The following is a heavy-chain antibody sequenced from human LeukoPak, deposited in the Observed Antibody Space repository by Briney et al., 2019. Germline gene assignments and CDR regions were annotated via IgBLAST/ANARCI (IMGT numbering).Heavy chain of an antibody. Sequence: SETLSLTCTVSVGSISSYYWSWIRQPAGKGLEWIGRIYTSGSTNYNPSLKSRVTMSVDTSKNQFSLKLSSVTAADTAVYYCARVPRLGGYYYGMDVWGQGTTVTVFS. CDR3: ARVPRLGGYYYGMDV. J-gene: IGHJ6*02. CDR2: IYTSGST. V-gene: IGHV4-4*07. D-gene: IGHD2-21*01. CDR1: VGSISSYY.